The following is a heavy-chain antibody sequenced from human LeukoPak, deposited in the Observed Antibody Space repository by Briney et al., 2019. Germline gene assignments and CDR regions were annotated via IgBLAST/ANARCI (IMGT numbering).Heavy chain of an antibody. CDR2: ISSSSCYI. CDR1: GFTFSSYS. V-gene: IGHV3-21*01. D-gene: IGHD1-1*01. CDR3: ARCTTGKTFGSLREIKKSREIDY. Sequence: GGSLRLSCAASGFTFSSYSMNWVRQAPGKGLEWVSSISSSSCYIYYADSVRGRFTISRDNAKNSLFLQMNSLRGEDTAVYYCARCTTGKTFGSLREIKKSREIDYWGQGTLVTVSS. J-gene: IGHJ4*02.